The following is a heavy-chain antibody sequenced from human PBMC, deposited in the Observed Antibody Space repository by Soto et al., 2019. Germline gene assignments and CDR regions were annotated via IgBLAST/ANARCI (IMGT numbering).Heavy chain of an antibody. CDR2: IYYSGST. Sequence: PSETLSLTCTVSGGSISSSSYYWGWIRQPPGKGLEWIGSIYYSGSTYYNPSLKSRVTISVDTSKNQFSLKLSSVTAADTAVYYFARHPSGVAAAGLGKNYYFDYWGQGTLVTVSS. J-gene: IGHJ4*02. D-gene: IGHD6-13*01. CDR3: ARHPSGVAAAGLGKNYYFDY. V-gene: IGHV4-39*01. CDR1: GGSISSSSYY.